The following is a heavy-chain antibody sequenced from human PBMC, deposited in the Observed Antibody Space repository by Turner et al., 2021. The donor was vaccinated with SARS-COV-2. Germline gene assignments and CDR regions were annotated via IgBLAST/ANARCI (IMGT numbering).Heavy chain of an antibody. D-gene: IGHD2-15*01. CDR3: ARRSSRLGNWYFDL. J-gene: IGHJ2*01. Sequence: QLHLLESGPGLVKPSETLSLTCTVSGGSISSRSYYWGWIRQPPGKGLEWIGGMYYSGGTYYNPSLKSRVTISVDTSKNQFSLKLSSVTAADTAVYYCARRSSRLGNWYFDLWGRGTLVTVSS. CDR2: MYYSGGT. V-gene: IGHV4-39*01. CDR1: GGSISSRSYY.